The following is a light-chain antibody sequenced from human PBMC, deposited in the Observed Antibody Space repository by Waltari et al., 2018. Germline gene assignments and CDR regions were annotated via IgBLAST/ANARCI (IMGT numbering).Light chain of an antibody. V-gene: IGKV3-20*01. CDR1: QSVGRA. CDR3: QRNDRLPVT. Sequence: EIVLTQSPGTRSLSPGERATLSCRASQSVGRALIWYQQKPGQAPRLLIYGASTRATGIPDRFSGSGFGTDFSLTISRLEPEDFAVYYCQRNDRLPVTFGQGTKVEIK. CDR2: GAS. J-gene: IGKJ1*01.